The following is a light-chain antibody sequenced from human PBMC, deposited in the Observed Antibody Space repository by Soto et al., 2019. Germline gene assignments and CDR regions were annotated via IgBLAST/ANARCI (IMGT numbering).Light chain of an antibody. V-gene: IGKV3-11*01. CDR3: QQRSSWPPVT. CDR2: DAS. Sequence: EIVLTQSPGTLSLSPGERATLSCRASQSVSTNLAWYQQKPGQAPRLLIYDASNRATGIPARFSGRGSGTEFTITISSLEPEDFAVYYCQQRSSWPPVTFGQGTRLEIK. J-gene: IGKJ5*01. CDR1: QSVSTN.